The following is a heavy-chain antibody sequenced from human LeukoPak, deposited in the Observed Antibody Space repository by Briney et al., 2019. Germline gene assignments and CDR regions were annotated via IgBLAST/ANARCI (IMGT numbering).Heavy chain of an antibody. Sequence: ASVKVSCKASGYTFTGYYMNWVRQAPGQGLEWMGWINPNSGVTNYAQKFQGRVTMTRDTSISTAYMELSRLRSDDTAVYYCARDQTGDGFDYWGQGTLVTVPS. V-gene: IGHV1-2*02. CDR2: INPNSGVT. CDR3: ARDQTGDGFDY. J-gene: IGHJ4*02. CDR1: GYTFTGYY. D-gene: IGHD7-27*01.